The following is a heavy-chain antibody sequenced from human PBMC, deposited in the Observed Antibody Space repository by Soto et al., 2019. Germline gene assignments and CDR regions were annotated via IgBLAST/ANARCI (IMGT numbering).Heavy chain of an antibody. CDR1: GFTFSSYS. CDR2: INKNGGEK. CDR3: STPLDTAIASTWNY. J-gene: IGHJ4*01. V-gene: IGHV3-7*03. Sequence: GGSLRLSCAASGFTFSSYSMSWVRQAPGKGLEWVANINKNGGEKYYVDSVKGRFTISRDNAKNSLYLKMDSLRAEDTAGYYCSTPLDTAIASTWNYWGQGTLVTVSS. D-gene: IGHD5-18*01.